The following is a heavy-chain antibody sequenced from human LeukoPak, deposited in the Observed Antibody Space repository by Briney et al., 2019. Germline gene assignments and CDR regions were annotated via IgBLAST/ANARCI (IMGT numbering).Heavy chain of an antibody. V-gene: IGHV1-69*04. J-gene: IGHJ5*02. CDR3: ARDPAAISSFNWFDP. CDR2: IIPILGIA. Sequence: SVKVSCKASGGTFSSYTISWVRQAPGQGHEWMGRIIPILGIANYAQKFQGRVTITADKSTSTAYMELSSLRSEDTAVYYCARDPAAISSFNWFDPWGQGTLVTVSS. CDR1: GGTFSSYT. D-gene: IGHD2-2*02.